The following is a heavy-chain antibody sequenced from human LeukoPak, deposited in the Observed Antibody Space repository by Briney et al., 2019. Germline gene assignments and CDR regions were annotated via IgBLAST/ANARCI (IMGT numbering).Heavy chain of an antibody. CDR1: GGSISSSNYY. J-gene: IGHJ4*02. CDR2: IYYSGST. Sequence: SETLSLTCTVSGGSISSSNYYWDWIRQPPGKGLEWIGYIYYSGSTNYNPSLKSRVTISVDTSKNQFSLKLSSVTAADTAVYYCARRPVTGNYYFDYWGQGTLVTVSS. V-gene: IGHV4-61*05. CDR3: ARRPVTGNYYFDY. D-gene: IGHD6-19*01.